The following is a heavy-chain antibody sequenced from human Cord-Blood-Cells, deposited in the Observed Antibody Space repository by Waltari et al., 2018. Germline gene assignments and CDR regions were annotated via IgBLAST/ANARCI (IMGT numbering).Heavy chain of an antibody. J-gene: IGHJ4*02. Sequence: QVQLQQWGAGLLKPSETLSLTCAVYGGSFSGYYWSWIRQPPGKGLEWIGEINHSGSTNYNQSLKSRVTISVDTSKNQFSLKLSSVTAADTAVYYCARVRKLGYVSRLDYWGQGTLVTVSS. CDR1: GGSFSGYY. V-gene: IGHV4-34*01. CDR2: INHSGST. D-gene: IGHD7-27*01. CDR3: ARVRKLGYVSRLDY.